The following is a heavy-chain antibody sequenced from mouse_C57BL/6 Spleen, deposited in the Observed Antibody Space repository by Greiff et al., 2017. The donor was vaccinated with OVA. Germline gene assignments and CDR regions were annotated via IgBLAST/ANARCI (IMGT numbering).Heavy chain of an antibody. J-gene: IGHJ2*01. CDR3: ARHSLDY. Sequence: VQLKESGGGLVKPGGSLKLSCAASGFTFSDYGMHWVRQAPEKGLEWVAYISSGSSTIYYADTVKGRFTISRDNAKNTLFLQMTSLRSEDTAMYYCARHSLDYWGQGTTLTVSS. CDR2: ISSGSSTI. D-gene: IGHD6-1*01. V-gene: IGHV5-17*01. CDR1: GFTFSDYG.